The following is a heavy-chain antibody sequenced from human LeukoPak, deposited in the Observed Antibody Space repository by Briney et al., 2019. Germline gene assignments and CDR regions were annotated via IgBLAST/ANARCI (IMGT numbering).Heavy chain of an antibody. J-gene: IGHJ4*02. D-gene: IGHD4-23*01. CDR2: ISTTGGST. CDR3: AKDWTTVVTPKGYYFDS. Sequence: PGGSLRLSCAASGFSFNNYAMSWVRQAPGKGLEWVSAISTTGGSTYYADSVKGRSTVSRDNSKNTLSLQMDSLRVEDTALYYCAKDWTTVVTPKGYYFDSWGQGTLVTVSS. CDR1: GFSFNNYA. V-gene: IGHV3-23*01.